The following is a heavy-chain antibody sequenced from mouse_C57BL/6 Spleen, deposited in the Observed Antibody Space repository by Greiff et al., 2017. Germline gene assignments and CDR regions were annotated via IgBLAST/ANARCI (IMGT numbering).Heavy chain of an antibody. CDR1: GYAFSSYW. D-gene: IGHD1-1*01. CDR2: IYPGDGDT. Sequence: VQLQQSGAELVKPGASVKISCKASGYAFSSYWMNWVKQRPGKGLEWIGQIYPGDGDTNYNGKFKGKATLTADKSSSTAYMQLSSLTSEDSAVYFCASPYYYGSSHYAMDYWGQGTSVTVSS. J-gene: IGHJ4*01. CDR3: ASPYYYGSSHYAMDY. V-gene: IGHV1-80*01.